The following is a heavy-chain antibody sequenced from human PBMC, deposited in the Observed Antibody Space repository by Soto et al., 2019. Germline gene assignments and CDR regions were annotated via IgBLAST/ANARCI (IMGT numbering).Heavy chain of an antibody. V-gene: IGHV4-31*03. CDR3: ARGVTTDHYFDY. CDR2: IYYSGST. D-gene: IGHD4-17*01. J-gene: IGHJ4*02. Sequence: QVQLQESGPGLVKPSQTLSLTCTVSGGSISSGGSYWGWIRQHPGKGLDWIGYIYYSGSTYYNPSLKSRVTISVYASKNQFSLKLSSVTAADTAVYYCARGVTTDHYFDYWGQGTLVTVSS. CDR1: GGSISSGGSY.